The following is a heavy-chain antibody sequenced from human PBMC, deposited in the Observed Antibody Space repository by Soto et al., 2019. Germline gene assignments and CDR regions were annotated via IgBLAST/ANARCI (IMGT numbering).Heavy chain of an antibody. CDR3: ARVECSGGSCYSIDY. CDR2: INSDGSST. V-gene: IGHV3-74*01. CDR1: GFTFSSYW. J-gene: IGHJ4*02. Sequence: EVQMVESGGGLVQPGGSLRLSCAASGFTFSSYWMHWVRQAPGKGLVWVSRINSDGSSTSYADSVKGRFTISRDNAKNTVYVQMNSLRAEDTAVYYGARVECSGGSCYSIDYWGQGTLVTVSS. D-gene: IGHD2-15*01.